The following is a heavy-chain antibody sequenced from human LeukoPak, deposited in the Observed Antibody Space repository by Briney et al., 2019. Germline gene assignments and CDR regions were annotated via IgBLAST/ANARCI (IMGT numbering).Heavy chain of an antibody. D-gene: IGHD3-3*01. J-gene: IGHJ6*03. V-gene: IGHV4-59*01. Sequence: NPSETLSLTCTVSGGSISSYYWSWIRQPPGKGLVWIGYIYYSGSTNYNPSLKSRVTISVDTSKNQFSLKLSSVTAADTAVYYGADQYYDFWSGYDYYYYYMDVWGKGTTVTVSS. CDR2: IYYSGST. CDR3: ADQYYDFWSGYDYYYYYMDV. CDR1: GGSISSYY.